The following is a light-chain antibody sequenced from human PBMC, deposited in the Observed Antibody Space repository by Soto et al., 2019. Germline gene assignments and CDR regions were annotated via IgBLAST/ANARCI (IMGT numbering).Light chain of an antibody. V-gene: IGKV3-20*01. Sequence: PGERGTLSCTASQHVTTTYIAWYQQKFGQAPRLLIYGASTRATGTPDRFTGGGFGTDFTLTISRVEPEDFAVYYCQQYDSSFTFGGGTKVDIK. CDR2: GAS. J-gene: IGKJ4*01. CDR3: QQYDSSFT. CDR1: QHVTTTY.